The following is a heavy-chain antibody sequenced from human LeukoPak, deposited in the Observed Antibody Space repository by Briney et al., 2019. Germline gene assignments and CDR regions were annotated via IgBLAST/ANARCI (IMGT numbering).Heavy chain of an antibody. CDR3: ARVRHDFWSGYSMGASVSRGGLDY. Sequence: SETLSLTCAVYGGSFSGYYWSRIRQPPGKGLEWIGEINHSGSTNYNPSLKSRVTISVDTSKNQFSLKLSSVTAADTAVYYCARVRHDFWSGYSMGASVSRGGLDYWGQGTLVTVSS. CDR1: GGSFSGYY. J-gene: IGHJ4*02. V-gene: IGHV4-34*01. D-gene: IGHD3-3*01. CDR2: INHSGST.